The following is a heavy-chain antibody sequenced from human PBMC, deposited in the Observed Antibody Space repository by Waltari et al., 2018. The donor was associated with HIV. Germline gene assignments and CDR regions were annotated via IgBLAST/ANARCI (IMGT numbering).Heavy chain of an antibody. V-gene: IGHV4-39*01. D-gene: IGHD4-17*01. CDR3: ARRGQFYGDQRGYYFDY. CDR1: GGPISSSSYY. Sequence: QLQLQESGPGLVKPSETLSLTCTVPGGPISSSSYYWGWIRQPPGKGLEWVGSIYYRGSTYYNPSLKSRVTISVDTSKNQFSLKLSSVTAADTAVYYCARRGQFYGDQRGYYFDYWGQGTLVTVSS. J-gene: IGHJ4*02. CDR2: IYYRGST.